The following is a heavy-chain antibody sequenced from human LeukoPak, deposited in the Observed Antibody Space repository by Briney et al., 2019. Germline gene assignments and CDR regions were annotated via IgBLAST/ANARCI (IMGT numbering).Heavy chain of an antibody. CDR1: GYSFTSYA. V-gene: IGHV1-3*01. J-gene: IGHJ4*02. CDR3: ARGSRSKWDY. Sequence: ASVKVSCKASGYSFTSYAMHWVRQAPGQGLEWMGWINADNGDTKYSQKFQGRVTITRDTSASTAYMEVSSLRSEDTAVYYCARGSRSKWDYWGQGTLVTVSS. D-gene: IGHD2-15*01. CDR2: INADNGDT.